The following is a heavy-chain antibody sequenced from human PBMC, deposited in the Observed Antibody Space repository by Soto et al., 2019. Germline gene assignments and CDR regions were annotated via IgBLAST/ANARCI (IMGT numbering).Heavy chain of an antibody. V-gene: IGHV1-69*02. CDR3: ASPIDTMARGFDI. Sequence: GASVPVSCNASGGTLSSHTIIWVRQAPGQGLEWMGRIIPILGIANYAQKFQGRVTITADKSTSTAYMELSSLRSEDTDVYYCASPIDTMARGFDIWGQGTMVTVSS. CDR1: GGTLSSHT. D-gene: IGHD3-10*01. J-gene: IGHJ3*02. CDR2: IIPILGIA.